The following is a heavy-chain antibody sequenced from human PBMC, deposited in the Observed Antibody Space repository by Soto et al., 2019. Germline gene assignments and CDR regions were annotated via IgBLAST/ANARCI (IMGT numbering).Heavy chain of an antibody. Sequence: PGESLRLSCAASGFTFSSYGIHWGRQAPGKGLEWVAVISYDGSNKYYADSVKGRFTISRDNSKNTLYLQMNSLRAEDTAVYYCAKDLRQLAPRGPFDYWGQGTLVTVSS. V-gene: IGHV3-30*18. CDR3: AKDLRQLAPRGPFDY. CDR1: GFTFSSYG. CDR2: ISYDGSNK. J-gene: IGHJ4*02. D-gene: IGHD6-6*01.